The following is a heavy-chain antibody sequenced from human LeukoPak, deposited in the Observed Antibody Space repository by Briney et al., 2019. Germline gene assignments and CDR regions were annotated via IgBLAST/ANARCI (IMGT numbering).Heavy chain of an antibody. CDR2: IYPGDSDT. Sequence: AGESLKISCKGSGYSFTSYWIGWVRQMPGKGLEWMGIIYPGDSDTRYSPSFQGQVTISADKSISTAYLQWSSLKASDTAMYYCARVYCGGDCALDRNEKPLYYFDYWGQGTLVTVSS. J-gene: IGHJ4*02. V-gene: IGHV5-51*01. CDR3: ARVYCGGDCALDRNEKPLYYFDY. D-gene: IGHD2-21*02. CDR1: GYSFTSYW.